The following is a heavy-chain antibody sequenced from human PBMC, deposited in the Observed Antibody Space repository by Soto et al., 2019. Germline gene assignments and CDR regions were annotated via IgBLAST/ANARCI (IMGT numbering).Heavy chain of an antibody. CDR1: GFTFSGNW. V-gene: IGHV3-7*03. Sequence: EVQLVESGGGLVQPGGSLRLSCAASGFTFSGNWMSWVRQAPGKGLEWLANIKQDGSEKFYVDSVKGRFTISRDNAKNSLYHQMNRLRAEDTAVYYCASAYAAARASDYWGQGTLVTVSS. D-gene: IGHD6-6*01. CDR2: IKQDGSEK. CDR3: ASAYAAARASDY. J-gene: IGHJ4*02.